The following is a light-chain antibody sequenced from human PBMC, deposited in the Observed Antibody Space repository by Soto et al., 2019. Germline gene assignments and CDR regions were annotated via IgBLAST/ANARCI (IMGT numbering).Light chain of an antibody. CDR2: EVT. Sequence: QSALTQPASVSGSPGQSITISCTGTSSDVGVYNYVSWYQLHPGKAPKLILYEVTNRPSGVSDRFSGSKSGNTASLTISGLQAEDEADYYCSSYTSSTAYVFGPGTKVTV. CDR1: SSDVGVYNY. V-gene: IGLV2-14*01. J-gene: IGLJ1*01. CDR3: SSYTSSTAYV.